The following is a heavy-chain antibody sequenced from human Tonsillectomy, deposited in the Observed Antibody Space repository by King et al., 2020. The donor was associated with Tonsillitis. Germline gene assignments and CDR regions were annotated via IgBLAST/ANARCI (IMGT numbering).Heavy chain of an antibody. CDR3: AKDWDFWSPHGMDV. Sequence: VQLVESGGGLIQPGGSLRLSCAASGFTFSSYAMSWVRQAPGKGLEWVSGISGSGGSTYYADSVKGRFAISRDNSKNTLYLQMNSLRAEDTAVYYCAKDWDFWSPHGMDVWGQGTTVTVSS. V-gene: IGHV3-23*04. CDR1: GFTFSSYA. D-gene: IGHD3-3*01. J-gene: IGHJ6*02. CDR2: ISGSGGST.